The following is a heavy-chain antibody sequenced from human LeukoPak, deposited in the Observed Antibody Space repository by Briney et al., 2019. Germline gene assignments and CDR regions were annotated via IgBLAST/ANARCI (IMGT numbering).Heavy chain of an antibody. CDR1: GFTFSDYW. Sequence: PGGSLRLSCAASGFTFSDYWMHWVRQAPGKGLVWVSRIKTDGRSTNYADSVKGRFTISRDNAKNTLYLQMNSLRAEDTAAYYCARGRIGGRTDYWGQGTLVTVSS. V-gene: IGHV3-74*01. CDR3: ARGRIGGRTDY. J-gene: IGHJ4*02. CDR2: IKTDGRST. D-gene: IGHD1-14*01.